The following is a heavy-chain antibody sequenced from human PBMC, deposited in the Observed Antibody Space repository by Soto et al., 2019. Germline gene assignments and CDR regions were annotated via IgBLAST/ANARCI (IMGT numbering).Heavy chain of an antibody. CDR1: GGTFSTYT. V-gene: IGHV1-69*18. J-gene: IGHJ3*01. D-gene: IGHD6-25*01. Sequence: QVHLVQSGAEVRKPGSSVKVSCKTSGGTFSTYTIYWVRQAPGQGLEWMGRIITIFGTTKYAQNFQERVTITAEESTSTAYMELSSLRAEDTAVYYCARRLDDRADDDFDVWGEGTAVTVSA. CDR2: IITIFGTT. CDR3: ARRLDDRADDDFDV.